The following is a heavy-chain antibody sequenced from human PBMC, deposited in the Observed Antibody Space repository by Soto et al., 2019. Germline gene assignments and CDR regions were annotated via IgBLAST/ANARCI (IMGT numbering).Heavy chain of an antibody. J-gene: IGHJ6*02. CDR3: ARHDCISTSCYYYYYYGMDV. D-gene: IGHD2-2*01. CDR2: IIPIFGTA. V-gene: IGHV1-69*13. Sequence: ASVKVSCKASGGTFSSYAISWVRQAPGQGLEWMGGIIPIFGTANYAQKFQGRVTITADESTSTAYMELSSLRSEDTAVYYCARHDCISTSCYYYYYYGMDVWG. CDR1: GGTFSSYA.